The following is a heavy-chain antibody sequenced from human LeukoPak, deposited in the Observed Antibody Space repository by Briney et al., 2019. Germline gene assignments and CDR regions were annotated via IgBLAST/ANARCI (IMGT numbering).Heavy chain of an antibody. J-gene: IGHJ2*01. V-gene: IGHV3-23*01. D-gene: IGHD6-25*01. CDR1: GFTFSSYG. CDR3: AKDLSGSGPYWYFDL. Sequence: GGSLRLSCAASGFTFSSYGMSWVRQAPGKGLEWVSAISGNGGSTYYADSVKGRFTISRDNSKNTLYLQMNSLRAEDTAVYYCAKDLSGSGPYWYFDLWGRGTLVTVSS. CDR2: ISGNGGST.